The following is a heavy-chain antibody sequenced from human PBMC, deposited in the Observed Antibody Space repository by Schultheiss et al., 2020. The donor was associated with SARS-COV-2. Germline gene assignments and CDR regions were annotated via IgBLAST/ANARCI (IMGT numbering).Heavy chain of an antibody. J-gene: IGHJ4*02. Sequence: WGSLRLSCAASGFTFSNAWMSWVRQAPGKGLEWVSAISGSGGSTYYADSVKGRFTISRDNSKNTLYLQMNSLRAEDTAVYYCAKDLGWELLGLDYWGQGTLVTVSS. CDR1: GFTFSNAW. CDR3: AKDLGWELLGLDY. V-gene: IGHV3-23*01. D-gene: IGHD1-26*01. CDR2: ISGSGGST.